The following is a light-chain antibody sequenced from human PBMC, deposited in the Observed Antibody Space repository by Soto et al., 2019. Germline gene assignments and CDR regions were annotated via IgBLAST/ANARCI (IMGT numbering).Light chain of an antibody. CDR1: SSDVGGYNY. J-gene: IGLJ1*01. CDR2: EVS. Sequence: QSVLTQPASVSGSPGQSITISCTGTSSDVGGYNYVSWYQQHPGKAPKLMIYEVSNRPPGVSNRFSGSKSGNTASLTISGLQAEDEADYYCSSYTSSSTPVFGTGTKVTV. V-gene: IGLV2-14*01. CDR3: SSYTSSSTPV.